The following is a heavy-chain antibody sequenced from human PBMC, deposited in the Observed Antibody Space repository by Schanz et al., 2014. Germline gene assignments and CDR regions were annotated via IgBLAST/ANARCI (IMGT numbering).Heavy chain of an antibody. J-gene: IGHJ6*01. CDR3: VKDPDKYNWNDVEGMDV. CDR1: GFTVSKNY. CDR2: IYTDGST. D-gene: IGHD1-1*01. Sequence: EVQLVESGGGLVQPGGSLRLSCAASGFTVSKNYMSWVRQAPGKGLEWVSIIYTDGSTYYADSVRGRFTISRDNSMNTLYLQMKSLRVEDTAVYYCVKDPDKYNWNDVEGMDVWGPGTTVTVSS. V-gene: IGHV3-66*01.